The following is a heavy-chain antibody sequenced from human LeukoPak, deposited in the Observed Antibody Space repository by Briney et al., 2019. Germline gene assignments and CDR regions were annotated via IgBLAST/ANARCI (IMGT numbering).Heavy chain of an antibody. CDR3: ARDNNYYDSSAYFDY. CDR2: ISYDGSNK. Sequence: GGSLRLSCAASGFTFSSYAMHWVRQAPGKGLEWVAVISYDGSNKYYADSVKGRFTISRDNSKNTLYLQMNSLRAEDTAVYYCARDNNYYDSSAYFDYWGQGTLVTVSS. J-gene: IGHJ4*02. CDR1: GFTFSSYA. V-gene: IGHV3-30-3*01. D-gene: IGHD3-22*01.